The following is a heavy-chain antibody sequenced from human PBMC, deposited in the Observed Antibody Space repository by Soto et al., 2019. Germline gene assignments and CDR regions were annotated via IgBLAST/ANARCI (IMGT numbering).Heavy chain of an antibody. J-gene: IGHJ5*02. V-gene: IGHV4-61*01. CDR2: FYYSGST. CDR1: GGSVSSGSYY. D-gene: IGHD3-3*01. Sequence: PSETLSLTCTVSGGSVSSGSYYWSWIRQPPGKGLEWIGYFYYSGSTNYNPSLKSRVTISVDTSKNQFSLKLSSVTAADTAVYYCASSPITIFGVVIRRENRPYNWFDPWGQGTLVTVSS. CDR3: ASSPITIFGVVIRRENRPYNWFDP.